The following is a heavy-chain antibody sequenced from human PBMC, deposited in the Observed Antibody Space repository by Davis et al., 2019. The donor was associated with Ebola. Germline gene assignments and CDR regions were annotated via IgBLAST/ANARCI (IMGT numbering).Heavy chain of an antibody. V-gene: IGHV3-30*02. CDR2: IWYDGSNK. D-gene: IGHD3-10*01. Sequence: GESLKISCAASGFTFSSYGMHWVRQAPGKGLEWVAVIWYDGSNKYYADSVKGRFTISRDNSKNTLYLQMNSLRAEDTAVYYCAKVRGVIITVYYFDYWGQGTLVTVSS. J-gene: IGHJ4*02. CDR3: AKVRGVIITVYYFDY. CDR1: GFTFSSYG.